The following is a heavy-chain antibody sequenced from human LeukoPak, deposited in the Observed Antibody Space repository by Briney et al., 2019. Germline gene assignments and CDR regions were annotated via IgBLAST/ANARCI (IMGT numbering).Heavy chain of an antibody. Sequence: SVKVSCKASGGTFSSYAISWVRQAPGQGLEWMGGIIPIFGTANYAQKFQGRVTITTDESTSTAYMELSSLRSEDTAVYYCARGRVAAAGTEFDYWGQGTLVTVSS. CDR3: ARGRVAAAGTEFDY. D-gene: IGHD6-13*01. CDR1: GGTFSSYA. CDR2: IIPIFGTA. V-gene: IGHV1-69*05. J-gene: IGHJ4*02.